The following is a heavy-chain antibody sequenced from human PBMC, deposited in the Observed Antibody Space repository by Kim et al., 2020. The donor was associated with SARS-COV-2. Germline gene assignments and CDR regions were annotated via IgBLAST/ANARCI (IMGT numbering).Heavy chain of an antibody. Sequence: GGSLRLSCAASGFTFDDYAMHWVRQAPGKGLEWVSGISWNSASIGYADSVKGRFTISRDNAKNSLYLQMNSLRAEDTALYYCAKVRIAVAVDWYFDLWGR. V-gene: IGHV3-9*01. D-gene: IGHD6-19*01. J-gene: IGHJ2*01. CDR3: AKVRIAVAVDWYFDL. CDR2: ISWNSASI. CDR1: GFTFDDYA.